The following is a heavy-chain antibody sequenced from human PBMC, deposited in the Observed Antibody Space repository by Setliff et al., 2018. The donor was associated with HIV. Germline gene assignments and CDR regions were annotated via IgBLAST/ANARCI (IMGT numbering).Heavy chain of an antibody. J-gene: IGHJ3*01. CDR1: GGSISTYY. V-gene: IGHV4-59*13. Sequence: NPSETLSLTCTVTGGSISTYYWSWIRQPPGKGLEWIGSIYFTGSSDNNHSLKSRVTLSVDTSKHQFSLKLSTVTAADTAVYYCARVQMAYAAFDVWGQGTMVTVSS. CDR3: ARVQMAYAAFDV. CDR2: IYFTGSS. D-gene: IGHD4-17*01.